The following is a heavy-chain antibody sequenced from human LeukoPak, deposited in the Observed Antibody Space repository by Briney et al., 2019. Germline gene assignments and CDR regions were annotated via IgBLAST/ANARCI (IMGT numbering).Heavy chain of an antibody. J-gene: IGHJ6*02. Sequence: SETLSLTCTVSGGSISSGGYYWSWIRQHPGKGLEWIGYIYYSGSTNYNPSLKSRVTISVDTSKNQFSLKLSSVTAADTAVYYCARRGDFWSGHRGGMDVWGQGTTVTVSS. D-gene: IGHD3-3*01. V-gene: IGHV4-61*08. CDR1: GGSISSGGYY. CDR2: IYYSGST. CDR3: ARRGDFWSGHRGGMDV.